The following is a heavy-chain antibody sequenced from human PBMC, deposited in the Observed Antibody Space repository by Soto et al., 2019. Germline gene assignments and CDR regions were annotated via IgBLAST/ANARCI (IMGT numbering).Heavy chain of an antibody. J-gene: IGHJ6*02. Sequence: PSDTLSLTCTVSGGSISTYYWSWIRQPPGKGLEWIGYIYYSGSTNYNPSLKSRVTISVDTSKNQFSLKLSSVTAADTAVYYCVRINVDTAMVTYYYYYGMDVWGQGTTVTVSS. CDR3: VRINVDTAMVTYYYYYGMDV. CDR2: IYYSGST. CDR1: GGSISTYY. D-gene: IGHD5-18*01. V-gene: IGHV4-59*01.